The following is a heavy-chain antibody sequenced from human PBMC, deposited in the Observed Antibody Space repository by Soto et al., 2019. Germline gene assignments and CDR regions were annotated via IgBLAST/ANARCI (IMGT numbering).Heavy chain of an antibody. D-gene: IGHD1-26*01. J-gene: IGHJ4*02. CDR3: AQEISRELQIDF. CDR2: ISSTADGT. Sequence: EVQLWDSGGDLVQPGESLRLSCAASGFTFSNYAMGWVRQAPGKGLSWVSTISSTADGTDYADSVKGRFTIRGDNFKNTLSQQMNSLRAEETAVYYCAQEISRELQIDFWGQGNLGPGSA. V-gene: IGHV3-23*01. CDR1: GFTFSNYA.